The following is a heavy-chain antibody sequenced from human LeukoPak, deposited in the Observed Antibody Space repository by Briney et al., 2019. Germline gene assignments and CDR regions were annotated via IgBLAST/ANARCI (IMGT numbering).Heavy chain of an antibody. CDR2: VIPSFGTA. Sequence: GAAVKVSYKASGGTFSSYAISWVRQAPGQGLELMGGVIPSFGTANYAQKFQGRVTITADESTSTAYLELSSLSPEDTAVYYCARFVCGCVIGNYYDSSGYFVYWGQGTLVTVSS. J-gene: IGHJ4*02. V-gene: IGHV1-69*01. CDR1: GGTFSSYA. D-gene: IGHD3-22*01. CDR3: ARFVCGCVIGNYYDSSGYFVY.